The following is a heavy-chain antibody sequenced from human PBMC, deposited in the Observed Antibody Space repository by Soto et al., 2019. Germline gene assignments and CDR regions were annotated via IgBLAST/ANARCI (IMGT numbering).Heavy chain of an antibody. CDR2: IWDDGSNK. V-gene: IGHV3-33*01. J-gene: IGHJ6*02. Sequence: GGSLRLSCAASGFTFSSYGMHWVRQAPGKGLEWVAVIWDDGSNKYYADSVKGRFTISRDNSKNTLYLQMNSLRAEDTAVYYCARDWEQQLALRRLYYYYGMDVWGQGTTVTVSS. D-gene: IGHD6-13*01. CDR3: ARDWEQQLALRRLYYYYGMDV. CDR1: GFTFSSYG.